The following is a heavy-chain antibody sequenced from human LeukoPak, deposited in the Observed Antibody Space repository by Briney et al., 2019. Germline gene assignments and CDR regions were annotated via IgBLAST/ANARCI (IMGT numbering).Heavy chain of an antibody. Sequence: SGGSLRLSCAASGFTFSSYWMHWVRQTPGKGLVWVSRISGDGSSTTYAESVKGRFTISRDNAKNTLYLQMNSLRAEDTAVYYCARELPFDYWGQGTLVNVSS. CDR3: ARELPFDY. CDR2: ISGDGSST. J-gene: IGHJ4*02. CDR1: GFTFSSYW. V-gene: IGHV3-74*01.